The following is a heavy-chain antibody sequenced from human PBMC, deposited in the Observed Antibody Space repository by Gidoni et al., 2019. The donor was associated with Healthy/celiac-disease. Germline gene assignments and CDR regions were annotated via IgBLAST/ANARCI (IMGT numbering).Heavy chain of an antibody. J-gene: IGHJ6*02. CDR2: IYYSGST. Sequence: QVQLQASGPGLVKPSQTLSLTCTVSGGSISSGGYYWSWIRQHPGKGLEWIGYIYYSGSTYYNPSLKSRVTISVDTSKNQFSLKLSSVTAADTAVYYCARDFYHSSPSSSGGNYGMDVWGQGTTVTVSS. D-gene: IGHD3-22*01. V-gene: IGHV4-31*03. CDR1: GGSISSGGYY. CDR3: ARDFYHSSPSSSGGNYGMDV.